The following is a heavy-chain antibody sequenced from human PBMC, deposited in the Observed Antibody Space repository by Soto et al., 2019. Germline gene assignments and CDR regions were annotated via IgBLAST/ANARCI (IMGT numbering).Heavy chain of an antibody. V-gene: IGHV4-30-2*01. D-gene: IGHD1-1*01. J-gene: IGHJ5*02. Sequence: SETLSLTCAVSVVSISSAGYSCHWIRQPPGKGLEWIGYIYHNGATYYNPSLKSRLTMSVDRSKNQFSLKLSSVNAADTAVYYCARLTIPGGFHPWGQAIRVTVSP. CDR2: IYHNGAT. CDR1: VVSISSAGYS. CDR3: ARLTIPGGFHP.